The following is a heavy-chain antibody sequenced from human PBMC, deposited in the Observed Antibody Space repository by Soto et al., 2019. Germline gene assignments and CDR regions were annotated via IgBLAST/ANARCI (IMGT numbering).Heavy chain of an antibody. CDR1: GGTFSSYT. J-gene: IGHJ4*02. V-gene: IGHV1-69*02. CDR3: VAVDTAMVPDY. CDR2: IIPILGIA. Sequence: ASVKVSCKASGGTFSSYTISWVRQAPGQGLEWMGRIIPILGIANYAQKYQGRVTITADKSTSTAYMELSSLRSEDTAVYYCVAVDTAMVPDYWGQGTLVTSPQ. D-gene: IGHD5-18*01.